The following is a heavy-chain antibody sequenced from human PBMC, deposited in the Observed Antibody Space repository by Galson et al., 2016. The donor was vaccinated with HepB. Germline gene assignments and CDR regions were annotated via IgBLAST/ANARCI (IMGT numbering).Heavy chain of an antibody. D-gene: IGHD1-26*01. CDR2: IKRNTDGGTA. J-gene: IGHJ4*02. CDR1: GFTFSNAW. CDR3: PRLVGATY. V-gene: IGHV3-15*01. Sequence: SLRLSCAASGFTFSNAWMTWVRQAPGKGLEWVGHIKRNTDGGTADSASPVTGLFTLSRAASQNTLYLQMNTLDPADPAVYYCPRLVGATYWGQGTLVTVSS.